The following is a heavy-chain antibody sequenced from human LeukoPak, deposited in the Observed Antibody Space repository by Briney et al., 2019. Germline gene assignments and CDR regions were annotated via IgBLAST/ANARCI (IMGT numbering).Heavy chain of an antibody. CDR3: ARDNPPDY. V-gene: IGHV3-7*03. Sequence: PGGSLRLSCVASGFTFSSSWMSWVRQAPGKGVEWVANIKQDGSEKSYVESVRGRFTISRDNAKNSLYLQLNSLRAEDTALYYCARDNPPDYWGQGTLVTVSS. J-gene: IGHJ4*02. CDR2: IKQDGSEK. CDR1: GFTFSSSW.